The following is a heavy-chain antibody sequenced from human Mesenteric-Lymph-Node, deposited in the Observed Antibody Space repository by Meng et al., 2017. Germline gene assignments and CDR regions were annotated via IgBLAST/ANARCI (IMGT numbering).Heavy chain of an antibody. CDR1: GYTFTGYY. V-gene: IGHV1-18*04. Sequence: ASVKVSCKASGYTFTGYYMHWVRQAPGQGLEWMGWISAYNGNTNYAQKLQGRVTMTTDTSTSTAYMELRSLRSDDTAVYYCARDRGVTTISSWFDPWGQGTPVTVSS. CDR2: ISAYNGNT. CDR3: ARDRGVTTISSWFDP. J-gene: IGHJ5*02. D-gene: IGHD4-17*01.